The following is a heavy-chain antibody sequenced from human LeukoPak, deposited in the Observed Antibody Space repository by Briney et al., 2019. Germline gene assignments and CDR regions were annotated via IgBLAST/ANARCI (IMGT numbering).Heavy chain of an antibody. V-gene: IGHV3-30-3*01. D-gene: IGHD6-19*01. CDR2: ISYDGSNK. CDR3: ARDTRQSIAVAGTLDY. Sequence: HPGGSLRLSCAASGFTFSGYAMHWVRQAPGKGLEWVAVISYDGSNKYYADSVKGRFTISRDNSKNTLYLQMSSLRAEDTAVYYCARDTRQSIAVAGTLDYWGQGTLVTVSS. CDR1: GFTFSGYA. J-gene: IGHJ4*02.